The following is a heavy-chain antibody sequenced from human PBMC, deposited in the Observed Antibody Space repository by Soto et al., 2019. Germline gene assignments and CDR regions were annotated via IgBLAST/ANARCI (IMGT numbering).Heavy chain of an antibody. CDR3: ARDLRGYSYRMGGAFDY. Sequence: GGALRRSWAASGLTVSSYLMSWVRQAPGKGLEWVANIKQDGSEKYYVDSVKGRFTISRDNAKNSLYLQMNSLRAEDTAVYYCARDLRGYSYRMGGAFDYWGQGTLVTVSS. CDR2: IKQDGSEK. J-gene: IGHJ4*02. D-gene: IGHD5-18*01. V-gene: IGHV3-7*03. CDR1: GLTVSSYL.